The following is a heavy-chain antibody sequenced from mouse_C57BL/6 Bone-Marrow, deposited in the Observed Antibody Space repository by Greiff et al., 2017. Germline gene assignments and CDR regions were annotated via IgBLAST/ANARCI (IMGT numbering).Heavy chain of an antibody. J-gene: IGHJ3*01. D-gene: IGHD2-3*01. CDR2: ISSGSSTI. Sequence: EVMLVESGGGLVKPGGSLKLSCAASGFTFSDYGMHWVRQAPEKGLEWVAYISSGSSTIYYADTVKGRFTISRDNAKNTLFLQMTSLRSEDTAMYYCARSDGYPLAYWGQGTLVTVSA. V-gene: IGHV5-17*01. CDR3: ARSDGYPLAY. CDR1: GFTFSDYG.